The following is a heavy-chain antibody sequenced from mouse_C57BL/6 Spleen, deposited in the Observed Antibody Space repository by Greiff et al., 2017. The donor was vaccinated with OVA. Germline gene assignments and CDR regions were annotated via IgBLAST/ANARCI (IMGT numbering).Heavy chain of an antibody. D-gene: IGHD6-1*01. CDR3: ASSASTFYYAMDY. CDR2: INPSNGGT. Sequence: VQLQQPGTELVKPGASVKLSCKASGYTFTSYWMHWVKQRPGQGLEWIGNINPSNGGTNYNEKFKSKATLTVDKSSSTAYMQLSSLTSEDSAVYYCASSASTFYYAMDYWGQGTSVTVSS. V-gene: IGHV1-53*01. J-gene: IGHJ4*01. CDR1: GYTFTSYW.